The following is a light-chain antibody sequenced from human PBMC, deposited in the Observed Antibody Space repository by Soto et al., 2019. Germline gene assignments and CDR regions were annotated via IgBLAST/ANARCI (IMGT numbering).Light chain of an antibody. CDR2: LGS. J-gene: IGKJ4*01. CDR1: QSLLHSDGYNY. CDR3: MQALQTPT. V-gene: IGKV2-28*01. Sequence: DIVMTQSPLSLPVTPGEPASISCRSSQSLLHSDGYNYLDWYLQKPGQSPQLLIYLGSNRASGVPDRFSCSGSGTDCTLKISRVEAEDVGVYYCMQALQTPTFGGGTKVEIK.